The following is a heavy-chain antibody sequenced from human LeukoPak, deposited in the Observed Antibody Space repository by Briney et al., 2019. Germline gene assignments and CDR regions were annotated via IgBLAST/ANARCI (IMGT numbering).Heavy chain of an antibody. CDR1: GVTFNTFN. CDR3: ARGRYHVLAASYKWTPDY. D-gene: IGHD3-9*01. V-gene: IGHV3-21*04. Sequence: GGSLRVSCEASGVTFNTFNINWVRQAPGQGLEWVSSIISGGDYIYYAESLKGRFTTSTDKATNTLSLQLSSLRVEDTAVYYCARGRYHVLAASYKWTPDYWAKGPLVTASS. CDR2: IISGGDYI. J-gene: IGHJ4*02.